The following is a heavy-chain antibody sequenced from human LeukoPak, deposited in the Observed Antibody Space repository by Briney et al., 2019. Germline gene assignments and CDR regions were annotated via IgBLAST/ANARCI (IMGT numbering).Heavy chain of an antibody. CDR2: INDSGNT. J-gene: IGHJ6*03. Sequence: SETLSLTCSVSGGSISSYYWSWIRQPAGKGLEWIGYINDSGNTKYNPSLKSRVTISVDTSKNQFSLKLSSVTAADTAVYYCARGRGRGHYYYYYYMDVWGKGTTVTVSS. D-gene: IGHD6-25*01. CDR3: ARGRGRGHYYYYYYMDV. CDR1: GGSISSYY. V-gene: IGHV4-59*12.